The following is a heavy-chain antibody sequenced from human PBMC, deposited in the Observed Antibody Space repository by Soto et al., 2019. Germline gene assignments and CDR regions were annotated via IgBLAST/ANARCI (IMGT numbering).Heavy chain of an antibody. D-gene: IGHD4-17*01. V-gene: IGHV3-30*18. CDR2: ISYGGSNK. CDR1: GFTFSSYG. Sequence: GGSLRLSCAASGFTFSSYGMHWVRQAPGKGLEWVAVISYGGSNKYYADSVKGRFTISRDNSKNTLYLQMNSLRAEDTAVYYCAKDPGLRGWFDPWGQGTLVTVSS. J-gene: IGHJ5*02. CDR3: AKDPGLRGWFDP.